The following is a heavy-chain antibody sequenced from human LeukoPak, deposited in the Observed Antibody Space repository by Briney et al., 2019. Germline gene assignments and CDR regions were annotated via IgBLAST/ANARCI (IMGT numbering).Heavy chain of an antibody. D-gene: IGHD1-14*01. V-gene: IGHV1-24*01. CDR3: AIDWYEQFTF. J-gene: IGHJ4*02. CDR2: FDPEDGET. CDR1: GYLITKLP. Sequence: ASVKVSCKVSGYLITKLPMHWVRQAPGKGLEYMGGFDPEDGETIYAEKFQDRVTMTEDTSTNTAFMELTSLRSDDTAFYYCAIDWYEQFTFWGRGTLVTVSS.